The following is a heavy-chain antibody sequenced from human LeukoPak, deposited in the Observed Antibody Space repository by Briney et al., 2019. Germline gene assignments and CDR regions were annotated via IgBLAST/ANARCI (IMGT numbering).Heavy chain of an antibody. Sequence: PRASVKVSCKASGYTFTGYYMHWVRQAPGQGLEWMGWINPNSGGTNYAQKFQGRVTMTRDTSISTAYMELSRLRSDDAAVYYCATTNYYDSSGSFDYWGQGTLVTVSS. V-gene: IGHV1-2*02. CDR3: ATTNYYDSSGSFDY. D-gene: IGHD3-22*01. J-gene: IGHJ4*02. CDR1: GYTFTGYY. CDR2: INPNSGGT.